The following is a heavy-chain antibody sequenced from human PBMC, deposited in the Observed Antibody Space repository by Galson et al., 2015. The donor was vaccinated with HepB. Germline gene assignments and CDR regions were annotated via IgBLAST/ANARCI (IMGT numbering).Heavy chain of an antibody. CDR3: AKVRERSSAWYYGLDV. Sequence: PLRLSCAASGFTFSSYGMHCVRQAPRKGLEWVAGISYDGSNKYYADSVKVRFTIPSDNSKNTLYLQMNSLRAEDTAVYYCAKVRERSSAWYYGLDVWGQGSTVTVSS. D-gene: IGHD6-19*01. CDR1: GFTFSSYG. CDR2: ISYDGSNK. V-gene: IGHV3-30*18. J-gene: IGHJ6*02.